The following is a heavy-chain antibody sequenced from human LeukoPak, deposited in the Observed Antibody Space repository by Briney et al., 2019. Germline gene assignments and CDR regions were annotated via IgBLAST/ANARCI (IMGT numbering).Heavy chain of an antibody. CDR2: IYSGGTT. CDR3: ARDRRDYHGTGDY. D-gene: IGHD5-24*01. Sequence: PGGSLRLSCAASGFTVSSNYMSWVRQAPGKGLEWVSVIYSGGTTYYADSVKGRFTISRGNSKNTLYLQMNSLRAEDTAVYYCARDRRDYHGTGDYWGQGTLVTVSS. J-gene: IGHJ4*02. CDR1: GFTVSSNY. V-gene: IGHV3-53*01.